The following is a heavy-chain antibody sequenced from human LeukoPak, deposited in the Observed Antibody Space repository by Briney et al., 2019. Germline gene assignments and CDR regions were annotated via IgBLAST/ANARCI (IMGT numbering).Heavy chain of an antibody. CDR1: GFTFSSYS. Sequence: GGSLRLSCAASGFTFSSYSMNWVRQAPGKGLEWVSSISSSSSYIYYADSVKGRFTISRDNAKNSLYLQMNSLRAEDTALYYCAKDMMPHYYDSSGYSYWGQGTLVTVSS. V-gene: IGHV3-21*04. D-gene: IGHD3-22*01. CDR3: AKDMMPHYYDSSGYSY. CDR2: ISSSSSYI. J-gene: IGHJ4*02.